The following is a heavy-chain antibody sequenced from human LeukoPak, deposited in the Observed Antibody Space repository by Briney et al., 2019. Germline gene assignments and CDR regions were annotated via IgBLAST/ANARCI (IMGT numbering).Heavy chain of an antibody. CDR3: ARDLRFLEWLLSDGMDV. V-gene: IGHV3-21*01. CDR1: GFTFSSYS. Sequence: GGSLTLSCAASGFTFSSYSMNWVRQPPGKGLEWVSSISSSSSYIYYADSVKGRFTISRDNAKNSLYLQMNSLRAEDTAVYYCARDLRFLEWLLSDGMDVWGQGTTVTVSS. J-gene: IGHJ6*02. D-gene: IGHD3-3*01. CDR2: ISSSSSYI.